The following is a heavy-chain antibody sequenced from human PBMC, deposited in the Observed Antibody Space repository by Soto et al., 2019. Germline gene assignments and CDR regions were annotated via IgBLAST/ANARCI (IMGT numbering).Heavy chain of an antibody. V-gene: IGHV3-48*03. D-gene: IGHD3-10*01. Sequence: EVQLVESGGGLFQPGGSLRLSCAASGFTFSNYDINWVRQAPGKGPEWISHISSSGGIIYYADSVKGRFTSSRDNAKNSLCLQMNSLRGEDTAVYYCAREGSVSSSDYYAYYYGMDVWGQGTKVTVSS. CDR1: GFTFSNYD. CDR2: ISSSGGII. CDR3: AREGSVSSSDYYAYYYGMDV. J-gene: IGHJ6*02.